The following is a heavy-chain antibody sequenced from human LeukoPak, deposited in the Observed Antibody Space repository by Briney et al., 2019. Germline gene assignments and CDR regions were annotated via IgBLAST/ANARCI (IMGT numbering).Heavy chain of an antibody. CDR2: MKQDGSVK. Sequence: GGSLRLSCAASGCTFINYWMSWVRQAPGKGLEWVANMKQDGSVKYYVDSMKGRFTISRDNAKNSLYLQVSGLRAEDTAVYFCARIGYSSSSFDYWGQGVLVTVYS. CDR3: ARIGYSSSSFDY. V-gene: IGHV3-7*03. D-gene: IGHD6-6*01. J-gene: IGHJ4*02. CDR1: GCTFINYW.